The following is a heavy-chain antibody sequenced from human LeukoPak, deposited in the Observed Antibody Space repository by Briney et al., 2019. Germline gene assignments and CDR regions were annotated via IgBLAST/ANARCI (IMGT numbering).Heavy chain of an antibody. Sequence: GGSLRLSCAASGFTFSSYAMSWVRQAPGKGLEWVSAISGSGGSTYYADSVRGRFTISRDNSKNTLYLQMNSLRAEDTAVYYCAKVGGPYEYYFDYWGQGALVTVSS. CDR2: ISGSGGST. V-gene: IGHV3-23*01. J-gene: IGHJ4*02. D-gene: IGHD3-10*01. CDR1: GFTFSSYA. CDR3: AKVGGPYEYYFDY.